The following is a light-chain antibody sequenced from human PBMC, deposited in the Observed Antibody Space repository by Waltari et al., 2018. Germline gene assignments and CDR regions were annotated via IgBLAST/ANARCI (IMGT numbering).Light chain of an antibody. CDR3: CSYAGSYTWV. V-gene: IGLV2-11*01. CDR1: SNDVGNYNY. J-gene: IGLJ3*02. CDR2: DVN. Sequence: QSALTQPRSVSGSPGQSVTISCAGTSNDVGNYNYVSWYQQHQGKAPKLMINDVNKRPSGVPDRFSGSKSGNTASLTISGLQTEDEADYYCCSYAGSYTWVFGGGTKLTVL.